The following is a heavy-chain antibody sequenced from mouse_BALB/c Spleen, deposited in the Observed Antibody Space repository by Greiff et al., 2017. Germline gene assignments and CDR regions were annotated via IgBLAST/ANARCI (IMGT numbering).Heavy chain of an antibody. CDR1: GYSITSGYY. CDR3: ARGLGRVDY. J-gene: IGHJ2*01. CDR2: ISYDGSN. V-gene: IGHV3-6*02. Sequence: EVKLQESGPGLVKPSQSLSLTCSVTGYSITSGYYWNWIRQFPGNKLEWMGYISYDGSNNYNPSLKNRISITRDTSKNQFFLKLNSVTTEDTATYYCARGLGRVDYWGQGTTLTVSS. D-gene: IGHD4-1*01.